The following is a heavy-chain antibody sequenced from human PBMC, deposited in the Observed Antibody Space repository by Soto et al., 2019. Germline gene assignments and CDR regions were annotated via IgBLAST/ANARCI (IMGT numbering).Heavy chain of an antibody. CDR2: ISGSGGST. Sequence: EVQLLESGGGLVQPGWSLRLSCAASGFTFSTYAMRWVRQAPGKGLEWVSAISGSGGSTYYADSVKGRFTVSRDNSKNTLYLQTNSLRAEDTAVYYCAKVGADYGDFFDYWGQGNLVTVSS. CDR3: AKVGADYGDFFDY. J-gene: IGHJ4*02. CDR1: GFTFSTYA. V-gene: IGHV3-23*01. D-gene: IGHD4-17*01.